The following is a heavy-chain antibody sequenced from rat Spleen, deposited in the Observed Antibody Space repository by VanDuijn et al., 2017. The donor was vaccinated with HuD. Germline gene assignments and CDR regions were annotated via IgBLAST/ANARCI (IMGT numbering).Heavy chain of an antibody. V-gene: IGHV5S23*01. D-gene: IGHD1-11*01. CDR3: TRVYGGYHFDY. CDR2: ISTGGGNT. Sequence: EVQLVESGGGLEQPGRSLKLSCEASGFTFSNYCLTWVRQGPTKSLDWVASISTGGGNTYYQDSVKGRFTISRDNAKSTLYLQMNSLRSEDNATYYCTRVYGGYHFDYWGKGVMGTVSS. CDR1: GFTFSNYC. J-gene: IGHJ2*01.